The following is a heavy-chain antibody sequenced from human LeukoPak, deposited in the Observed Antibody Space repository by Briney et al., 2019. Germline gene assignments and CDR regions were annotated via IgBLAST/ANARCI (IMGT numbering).Heavy chain of an antibody. V-gene: IGHV3-23*01. CDR2: ISGRGGST. D-gene: IGHD4-17*01. CDR1: GFTFSSYA. J-gene: IGHJ4*02. Sequence: GGTLRLSCAASGFTFSSYAMSWVRQAPGKGLEWVSAISGRGGSTYYADSVKGRFTISRDNSKNTLYLQMNSLRAEDTAVYYCARDDYGETFDYWGQGTLVTVSS. CDR3: ARDDYGETFDY.